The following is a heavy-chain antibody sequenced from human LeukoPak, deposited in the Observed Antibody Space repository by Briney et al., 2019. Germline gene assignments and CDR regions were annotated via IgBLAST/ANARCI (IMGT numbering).Heavy chain of an antibody. D-gene: IGHD3-10*01. CDR3: ARDLWFGEKTLDY. J-gene: IGHJ4*02. V-gene: IGHV4-39*07. Sequence: SETLSLTCTVSGGSISSSSYYWGWIRQPPGKGLKWIGSIYHSGSTYYNPSLKSRVTISVDTSKNQFSLKLSSVTAADTAVYYCARDLWFGEKTLDYWGQGTLVTVSS. CDR1: GGSISSSSYY. CDR2: IYHSGST.